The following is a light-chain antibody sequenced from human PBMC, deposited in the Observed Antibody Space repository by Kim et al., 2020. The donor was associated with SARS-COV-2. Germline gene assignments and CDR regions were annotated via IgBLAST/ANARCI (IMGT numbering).Light chain of an antibody. CDR2: ETS. CDR3: QHYNSYPWT. V-gene: IGKV1-5*03. Sequence: DIQMTQSPSTLSASLGDRVTITCRASESIPRWLAWYQQKPGKAPKLPIYETSNLEGGVPSRFSGSGSETEFTLTISSLQPDDIATYYCQHYNSYPWTFGQGTKVDIK. J-gene: IGKJ1*01. CDR1: ESIPRW.